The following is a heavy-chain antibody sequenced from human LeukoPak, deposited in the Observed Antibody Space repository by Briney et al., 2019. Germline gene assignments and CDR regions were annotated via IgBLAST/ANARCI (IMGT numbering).Heavy chain of an antibody. V-gene: IGHV3-21*01. J-gene: IGHJ4*02. D-gene: IGHD2-2*01. CDR3: ARAPLVVPAAMIPYYFDY. CDR1: GFTISSYS. CDR2: ISSSSRNR. Sequence: PGGTLRLSCSGSGFTISSYSMKGVRQAQGKGVEGVTYISSSSRNRYYEDYVKGRVTISRDNTKNSMYLQMNRVRAEDRAVYYCARAPLVVPAAMIPYYFDYWGQGTLVTVSS.